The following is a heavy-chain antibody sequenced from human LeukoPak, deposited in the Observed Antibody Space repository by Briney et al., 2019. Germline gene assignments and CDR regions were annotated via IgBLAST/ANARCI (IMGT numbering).Heavy chain of an antibody. Sequence: PSETLSLTCAVYGGSFSGYYWSWIRQPPGKGLEWIGEINHSGSTNYNPSLKSRVTISVDRSKNQFSLKLSSVTAADTAVYYCARDAEYYYGSGSYSSGIDVWGQGTTVTVSS. CDR2: INHSGST. V-gene: IGHV4-34*01. CDR1: GGSFSGYY. CDR3: ARDAEYYYGSGSYSSGIDV. J-gene: IGHJ6*02. D-gene: IGHD3-10*01.